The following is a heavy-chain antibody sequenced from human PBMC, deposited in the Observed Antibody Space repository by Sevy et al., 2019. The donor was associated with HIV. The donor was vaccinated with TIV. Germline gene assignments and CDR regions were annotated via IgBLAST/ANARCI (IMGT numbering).Heavy chain of an antibody. CDR1: GFTFSSYA. D-gene: IGHD4-4*01. J-gene: IGHJ5*02. Sequence: GGSLRLSCAASGFTFSSYAMSWVRQAPGKGLEWVSAISGSGGSTYYADSVKGRFTISRDNSKNTRYLQMNSLRAEDTAVYYWAKDQPVTHDIWFDPWGEGTLVTVS. CDR3: AKDQPVTHDIWFDP. V-gene: IGHV3-23*01. CDR2: ISGSGGST.